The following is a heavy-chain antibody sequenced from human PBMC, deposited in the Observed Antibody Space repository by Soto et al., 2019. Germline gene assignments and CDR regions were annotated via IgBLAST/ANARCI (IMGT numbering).Heavy chain of an antibody. Sequence: GGSLRLSCAASGFTFSSYSMNWVRQAPGRGLEWVSSISSSSSYIYYADSVKGRFTISRDNAKNSLYLQMNSLRAEDTAVYYCAREGTIFGVGPGGPYYYYGMDVLGQGTTVTVSS. CDR3: AREGTIFGVGPGGPYYYYGMDV. D-gene: IGHD3-3*01. V-gene: IGHV3-21*01. J-gene: IGHJ6*02. CDR2: ISSSSSYI. CDR1: GFTFSSYS.